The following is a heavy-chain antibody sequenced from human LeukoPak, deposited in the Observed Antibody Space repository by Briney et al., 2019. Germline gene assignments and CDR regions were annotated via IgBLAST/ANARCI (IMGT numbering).Heavy chain of an antibody. CDR2: TYYRSQWYS. V-gene: IGHV6-1*01. CDR1: GDDVSTNKAT. D-gene: IGHD6-13*01. CDR3: VRLVGNSWLDY. J-gene: IGHJ4*02. Sequence: SQTLSLTCAIPGDDVSTNKATWNWIRQSPSRGLEWLGRTYYRSQWYSDYAVSVKSRITITPDTSTNQFSLHLNSVTPDDTAVYYCVRLVGNSWLDYWGQGTLATVSS.